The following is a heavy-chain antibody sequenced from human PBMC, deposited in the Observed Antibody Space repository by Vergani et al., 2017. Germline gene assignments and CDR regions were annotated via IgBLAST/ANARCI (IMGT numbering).Heavy chain of an antibody. CDR1: GFTFSSYW. D-gene: IGHD6-25*01. CDR2: INSDGSST. V-gene: IGHV3-74*02. Sequence: EVQLVESGGGLVKPGGSLRLSCAASGFTFSSYWMHWVRQAPGKGLVWVSRINSDGSSTSYADSVKGRFTISRDNAKNTLYLQTNSLRAEDTAVYYCARVAAFYGMDVWGQGTTVTVSS. J-gene: IGHJ6*02. CDR3: ARVAAFYGMDV.